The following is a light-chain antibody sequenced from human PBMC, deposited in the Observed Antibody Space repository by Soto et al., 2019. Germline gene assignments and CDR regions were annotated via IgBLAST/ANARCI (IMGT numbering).Light chain of an antibody. CDR3: SSYAGINTLV. CDR2: EVT. J-gene: IGLJ2*01. Sequence: QSALTQPPSASGSPGQSVTISCTGTSSDVGGHNYVSWYQQRPGKAPKLIIYEVTQRPSGVSDRFSGSKSDNKATLTVSGLQAEDEADYHCSSYAGINTLVFGGGTKLTVL. V-gene: IGLV2-8*01. CDR1: SSDVGGHNY.